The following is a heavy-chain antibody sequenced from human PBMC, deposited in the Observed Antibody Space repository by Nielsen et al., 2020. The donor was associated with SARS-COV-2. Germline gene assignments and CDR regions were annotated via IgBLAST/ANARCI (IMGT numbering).Heavy chain of an antibody. Sequence: GESLKISCAASGFTVSSNYMSWVRQAPGKGLEWVSVIYIGSTTYYADSVKGRFTISRDNSKNMLYLQMNSLRAEDTAVYYCARELPPNYWGQGTLITVSS. CDR3: ARELPPNY. J-gene: IGHJ4*02. V-gene: IGHV3-66*01. CDR2: IYIGSTT. CDR1: GFTVSSNY.